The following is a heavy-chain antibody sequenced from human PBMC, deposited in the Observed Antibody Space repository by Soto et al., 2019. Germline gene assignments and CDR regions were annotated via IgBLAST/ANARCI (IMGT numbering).Heavy chain of an antibody. CDR1: GYTFTSYY. V-gene: IGHV1-46*01. Sequence: GASVKVSCKASGYTFTSYYMHWVRQAPGQGLEWMGIINPSGGSTSYAQKFQGRVTMTRDMSTSTVYMEMSSLRSEDTAVYYCARVAAIVGAIWRPYYFDYWGQGTLVTVSS. CDR2: INPSGGST. CDR3: ARVAAIVGAIWRPYYFDY. J-gene: IGHJ4*02. D-gene: IGHD1-26*01.